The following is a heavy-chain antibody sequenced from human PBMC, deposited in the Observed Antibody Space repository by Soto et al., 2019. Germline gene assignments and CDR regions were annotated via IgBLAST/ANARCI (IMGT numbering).Heavy chain of an antibody. Sequence: QVQLQESGPGLLEPSETLALACGVSGGSINGNYWSWIRQPPGKGLEWIGYIYYSGGTNYNPSLKSRVTISVDTAKNQFSLQLSSVTAADTAVYYCARHVVFVSGGSSFDYWGQGTLVTVSS. V-gene: IGHV4-59*08. CDR2: IYYSGGT. CDR3: ARHVVFVSGGSSFDY. J-gene: IGHJ4*02. D-gene: IGHD3-16*01. CDR1: GGSINGNY.